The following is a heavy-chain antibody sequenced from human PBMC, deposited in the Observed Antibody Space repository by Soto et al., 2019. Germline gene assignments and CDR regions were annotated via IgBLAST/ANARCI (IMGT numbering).Heavy chain of an antibody. V-gene: IGHV3-48*01. CDR2: ISSSSSTI. Sequence: GGSLRLSCAAAGVTFISYSINWVRQAPGKGLEWVSYISSSSSTIYYADSVKGRFTISRDNAKNSLYLQMNSLRAEDTAVYYWGGELEGGNCFDHWRHGP. CDR1: GVTFISYS. CDR3: GGELEGGNCFDH. D-gene: IGHD1-1*01. J-gene: IGHJ4*01.